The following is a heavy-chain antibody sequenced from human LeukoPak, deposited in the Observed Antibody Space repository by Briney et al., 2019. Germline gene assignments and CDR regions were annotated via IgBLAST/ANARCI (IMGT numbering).Heavy chain of an antibody. D-gene: IGHD2-15*01. J-gene: IGHJ5*02. CDR3: VREAGYCAPVCVKTNWFDP. CDR1: GFPFSSHA. V-gene: IGHV3-23*01. Sequence: GGSLRLSCAASGFPFSSHAMSWVRQPSGKGLEWVAAISNGKTYYADSVRGRFAISRDDSTNTVYLHMNSLSDEDTALYHCVREAGYCAPVCVKTNWFDPWGQGTLVTVSS. CDR2: ISNGKT.